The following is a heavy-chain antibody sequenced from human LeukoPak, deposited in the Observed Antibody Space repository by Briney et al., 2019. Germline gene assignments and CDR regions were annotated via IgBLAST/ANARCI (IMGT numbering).Heavy chain of an antibody. CDR3: ARDHNVADV. D-gene: IGHD2-8*01. J-gene: IGHJ3*01. Sequence: GSLRLSCEASGFTFGHYWMTWYRQAPGKGLEWVANLNQDGSVQAYGDSVRGRFTISRDNAKNSVYIQMSSLRVEDTAMYYCARDHNVADVWGQGTMVTVSS. CDR2: LNQDGSVQ. CDR1: GFTFGHYW. V-gene: IGHV3-7*01.